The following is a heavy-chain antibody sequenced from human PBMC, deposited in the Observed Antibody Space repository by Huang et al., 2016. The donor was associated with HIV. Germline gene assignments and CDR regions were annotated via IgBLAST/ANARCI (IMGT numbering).Heavy chain of an antibody. V-gene: IGHV2-5*02. CDR3: AYTNYYDSSGSPFGF. CDR1: GFSLTASGVG. D-gene: IGHD3-22*01. Sequence: QITLKESGPTLGKPTQTLTLTCSFSGFSLTASGVGVAWFRQPPGQALECLALIYWDDDKTYSSSLRSRLTISQDSDNNQAVRTVANMDPVDTAAYFCAYTNYYDSSGSPFGFWGPGTLVTVSS. J-gene: IGHJ4*02. CDR2: IYWDDDK.